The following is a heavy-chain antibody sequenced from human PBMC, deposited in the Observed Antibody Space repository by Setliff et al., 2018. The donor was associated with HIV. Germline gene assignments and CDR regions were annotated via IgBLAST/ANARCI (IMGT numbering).Heavy chain of an antibody. CDR1: GYTFTNHF. Sequence: ASVKVSCKAFGYTFTNHFMHWVRQAPGQGLEWMGIINPSGGSTGYAQKFQGRLTLTTDTSTSTVYLELRSLTSDDTAVYYCTRVHCDGTGGDYWGQGTLVTVSS. J-gene: IGHJ4*02. D-gene: IGHD3-10*01. V-gene: IGHV1-46*01. CDR3: TRVHCDGTGGDY. CDR2: INPSGGST.